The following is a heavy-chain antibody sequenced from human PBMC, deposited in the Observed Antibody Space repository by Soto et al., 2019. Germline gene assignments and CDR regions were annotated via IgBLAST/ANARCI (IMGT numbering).Heavy chain of an antibody. J-gene: IGHJ4*02. CDR1: GFTFSSYA. V-gene: IGHV3-23*01. Sequence: PGGSLRLSCAASGFTFSSYARSWVRQAPGKGLECVSAISGSGGSTYYADSVKGRFTISRDNSKNTLYLQMNSLRAEDTAVYYCAKQRPIVVVVAATYFDYWGQGTLVTVYS. CDR2: ISGSGGST. D-gene: IGHD2-15*01. CDR3: AKQRPIVVVVAATYFDY.